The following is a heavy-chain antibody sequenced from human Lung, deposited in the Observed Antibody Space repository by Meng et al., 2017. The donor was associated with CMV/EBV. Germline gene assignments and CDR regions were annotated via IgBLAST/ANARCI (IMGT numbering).Heavy chain of an antibody. CDR2: ISYDGGKK. CDR1: GSTFRSYA. V-gene: IGHV3-30-3*01. D-gene: IGHD6-13*01. J-gene: IGHJ4*02. CDR3: VRSFAPYTSSWYGG. Sequence: GGSLRLXCVASGSTFRSYAMHWVRQAPGKGLEWVAFISYDGGKKYYADSVKGRFTISRDNSNNTLYLQMSSLRADDTAVYYCVRSFAPYTSSWYGGWGQGXLVTVSS.